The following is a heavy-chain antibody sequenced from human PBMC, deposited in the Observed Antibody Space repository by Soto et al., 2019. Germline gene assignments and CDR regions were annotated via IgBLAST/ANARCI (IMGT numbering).Heavy chain of an antibody. Sequence: QLQLQESGPGLVKPSETLSLTCTVSGGSISSSSYYWGWIRQPPGKGLEWIGSIYYSGSTYYNPSLKSRVTISVDTSKNQFSLKLSSVTAADTAVYYCARHPSVSSSPEDYWGQGTLVTVSS. CDR2: IYYSGST. CDR1: GGSISSSSYY. D-gene: IGHD6-6*01. J-gene: IGHJ4*02. V-gene: IGHV4-39*01. CDR3: ARHPSVSSSPEDY.